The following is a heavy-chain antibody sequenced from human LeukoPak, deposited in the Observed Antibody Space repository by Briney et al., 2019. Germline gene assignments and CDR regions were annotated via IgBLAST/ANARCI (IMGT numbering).Heavy chain of an antibody. Sequence: GRSLRLSCAASGFSFSSYAMHWVRQAPGKGLEWVAIITYDGSSKYYADSVEGRFTISRDQSKNTLYLQMSSLRPEDTAIYYCAREKRSGYYPGYWGQGTLVTVSS. CDR2: ITYDGSSK. V-gene: IGHV3-30-3*01. J-gene: IGHJ4*02. CDR3: AREKRSGYYPGY. D-gene: IGHD3-3*01. CDR1: GFSFSSYA.